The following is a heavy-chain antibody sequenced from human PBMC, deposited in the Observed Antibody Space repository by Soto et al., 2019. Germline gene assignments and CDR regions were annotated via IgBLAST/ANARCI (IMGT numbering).Heavy chain of an antibody. CDR1: GGSFSGYY. CDR3: ARGQGGIIAAAGTASYYYYMDV. Sequence: PSETLSLTCAVYGGSFSGYYWSWIRQPPGKGLEWIGEINHSGSTNYNPSLKSRVTISVDTSKNQFSLKLSSVTAADTAVYYCARGQGGIIAAAGTASYYYYMDVWGKGTTVTVSS. CDR2: INHSGST. V-gene: IGHV4-34*01. J-gene: IGHJ6*03. D-gene: IGHD6-13*01.